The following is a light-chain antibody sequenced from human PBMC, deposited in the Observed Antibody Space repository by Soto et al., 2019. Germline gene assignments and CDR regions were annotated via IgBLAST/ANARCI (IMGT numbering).Light chain of an antibody. V-gene: IGKV3-11*01. J-gene: IGKJ1*01. Sequence: EIVLTESPATLSLSPGERATLSCRASQSVGRYLAWYQQRPGQAPRLLIYDASNRATGIPARFSGSGSGTDFTLTTSSQEPEDFAVYYCQQRSNWPPTCGQGTKVEIK. CDR3: QQRSNWPPT. CDR1: QSVGRY. CDR2: DAS.